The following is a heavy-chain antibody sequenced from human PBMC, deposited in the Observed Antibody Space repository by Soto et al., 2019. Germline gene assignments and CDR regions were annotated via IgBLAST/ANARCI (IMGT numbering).Heavy chain of an antibody. Sequence: ASVKVSCKASGYTFTSYAMHWVRQAPGQRLEWMGWINAGNGNTKYSQKFQGRVTITRDTSASTAYMELSSLRSEDTAVYYCARWGERDYYYYGMDVWGQGTTVTVSS. V-gene: IGHV1-3*01. D-gene: IGHD3-10*01. J-gene: IGHJ6*02. CDR3: ARWGERDYYYYGMDV. CDR1: GYTFTSYA. CDR2: INAGNGNT.